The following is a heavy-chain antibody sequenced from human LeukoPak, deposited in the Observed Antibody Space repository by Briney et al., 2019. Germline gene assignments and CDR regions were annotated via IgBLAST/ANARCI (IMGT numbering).Heavy chain of an antibody. CDR1: GVSISSGYYF. D-gene: IGHD2-15*01. CDR2: SFYSGTT. J-gene: IGHJ1*01. Sequence: PSETLSLTCTVSGVSISSGYYFWTWVRQPPGKGLEWVGYSFYSGTTYYNPSLESRVAISVDTSQNQFSLKVTSVTAADTAVYYCAGGGRYCSGGNCYSAEYFQHWGQGTLVTVSS. CDR3: AGGGRYCSGGNCYSAEYFQH. V-gene: IGHV4-30-4*01.